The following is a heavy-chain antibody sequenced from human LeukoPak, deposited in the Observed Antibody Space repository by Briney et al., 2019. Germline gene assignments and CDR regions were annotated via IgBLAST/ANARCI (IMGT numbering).Heavy chain of an antibody. CDR1: GDSISRNY. V-gene: IGHV4-59*01. CDR2: IYYSGST. CDR3: AREYATAGTGSNYFDY. J-gene: IGHJ4*02. D-gene: IGHD6-13*01. Sequence: SETLSLTCTVSGDSISRNYWSWIRQPPGKGLEWIWYIYYSGSTNYNPSLKSRVTISGDTSKNQFSLKLSSVTAADTAVYYCAREYATAGTGSNYFDYWGQGTLVTVSS.